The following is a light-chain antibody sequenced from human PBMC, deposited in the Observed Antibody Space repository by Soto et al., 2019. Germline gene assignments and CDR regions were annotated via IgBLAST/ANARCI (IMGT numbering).Light chain of an antibody. Sequence: DIQMTQSPSSLSASVGDRVIVTCRASQSIANYLNWYQQKPGTAPNLLIYAASSLQSGVPSRLSGSGSGTDFTLTISSLQPEDFATYTCQQSYHSPWTFGQGTKVEVK. CDR2: AAS. CDR1: QSIANY. CDR3: QQSYHSPWT. V-gene: IGKV1-39*01. J-gene: IGKJ1*01.